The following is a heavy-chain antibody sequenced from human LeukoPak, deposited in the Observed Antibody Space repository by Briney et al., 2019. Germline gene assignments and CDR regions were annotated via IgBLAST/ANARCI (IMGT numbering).Heavy chain of an antibody. CDR1: GYTFTGYY. CDR2: INPNSGGT. J-gene: IGHJ5*02. CDR3: ARGGYCSSTSCSSFDP. Sequence: ASVKVSCKASGYTFTGYYMHWVRQAPGQGLEWMGWINPNSGGTNYGQKFQGRVTMTRDTSISTAYMELSRLRSDDTAVYYCARGGYCSSTSCSSFDPWGQGTLVTVSS. V-gene: IGHV1-2*02. D-gene: IGHD2-2*01.